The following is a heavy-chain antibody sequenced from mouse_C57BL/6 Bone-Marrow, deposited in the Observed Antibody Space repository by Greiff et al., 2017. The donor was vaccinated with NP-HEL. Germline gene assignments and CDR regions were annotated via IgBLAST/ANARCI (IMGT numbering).Heavy chain of an antibody. CDR2: IDPANGNT. D-gene: IGHD2-1*01. V-gene: IGHV14-3*01. J-gene: IGHJ2*01. CDR3: ARDLTTSRGYFDY. CDR1: GFNIKNTY. Sequence: VQLQQSVAELVRPGASVKLSCTASGFNIKNTYMHWVKQRPEQGLEWIGRIDPANGNTKYAPKFQGKATITADTSSNTAYLQLSSLTSEDTATYYGARDLTTSRGYFDYWGQGTTLTVSS.